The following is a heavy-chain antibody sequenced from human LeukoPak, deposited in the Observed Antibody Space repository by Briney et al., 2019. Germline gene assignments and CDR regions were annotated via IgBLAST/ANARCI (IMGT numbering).Heavy chain of an antibody. Sequence: SETLSLTCTVSGASISSHYWSWIRQPPGKGLEWIGYIFYSGSLNYNPSLKSRVAISVDTSKDQFSLRLTSVTAADTAVYFCARGGGYSGNSFDYWGQGTLVTVSS. V-gene: IGHV4-59*11. D-gene: IGHD1-26*01. CDR1: GASISSHY. J-gene: IGHJ4*02. CDR3: ARGGGYSGNSFDY. CDR2: IFYSGSL.